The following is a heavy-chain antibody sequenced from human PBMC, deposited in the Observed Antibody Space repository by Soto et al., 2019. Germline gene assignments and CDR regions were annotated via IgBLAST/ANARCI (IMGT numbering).Heavy chain of an antibody. CDR1: GFSLSTSGVG. CDR2: IYWDDDK. V-gene: IGHV2-5*02. J-gene: IGHJ5*02. CDR3: AHNNDFWSGSGVGINWFDP. D-gene: IGHD3-3*01. Sequence: QITLKESGPTLVKPTQTLTLTCTFSGFSLSTSGVGVGWIRQPPGKALEWLALIYWDDDKRYSPSLKSRLTITNDTSKNQVVLTMTNMDPVDTATYYCAHNNDFWSGSGVGINWFDPWGQGTLVTVSS.